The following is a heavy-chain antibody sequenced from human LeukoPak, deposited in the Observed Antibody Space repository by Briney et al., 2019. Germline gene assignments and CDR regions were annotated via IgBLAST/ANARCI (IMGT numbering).Heavy chain of an antibody. J-gene: IGHJ4*02. D-gene: IGHD4-17*01. CDR2: IDSDTYGNTI. CDR3: ARDRDYAFDY. Sequence: TGGSLRLSCAASGFTFSTYWMSWVRQAPGKGLEWISYIDSDTYGNTIYYPHTVKGRFTISRDNAKNSLYLQMDSLRDEDTAVYYCARDRDYAFDYWGQGTLVTVSS. CDR1: GFTFSTYW. V-gene: IGHV3-48*02.